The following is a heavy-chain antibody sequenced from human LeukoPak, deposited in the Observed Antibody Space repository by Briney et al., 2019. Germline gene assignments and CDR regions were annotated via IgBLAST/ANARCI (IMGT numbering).Heavy chain of an antibody. CDR2: ISYDGSNK. CDR1: GFTFSSYG. Sequence: GGPLRLSCAASGFTFSSYGMHWVRQAPGKGLEWVAVISYDGSNKYYADSVKGRFTISRDNSKNTLYLQMNSLRAEDTAVYYCAKDRKWELQFFDYWGQGTLVTVSS. J-gene: IGHJ4*02. D-gene: IGHD1-26*01. V-gene: IGHV3-30*18. CDR3: AKDRKWELQFFDY.